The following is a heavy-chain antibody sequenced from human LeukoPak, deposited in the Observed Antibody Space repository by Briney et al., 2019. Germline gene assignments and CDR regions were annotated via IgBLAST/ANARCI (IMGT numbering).Heavy chain of an antibody. CDR2: MYSGGIT. V-gene: IGHV4-4*07. J-gene: IGHJ4*02. CDR3: ARMSSGDY. D-gene: IGHD6-6*01. Sequence: SETLSLTCTVSGGSISSFYWSWIRQPAGKGLEWIGRMYSGGITDYNPSLRSRVTMSVDTSKNQFSLKLSSVTAADSAMYYCARMSSGDYWGQGILVTVSS. CDR1: GGSISSFY.